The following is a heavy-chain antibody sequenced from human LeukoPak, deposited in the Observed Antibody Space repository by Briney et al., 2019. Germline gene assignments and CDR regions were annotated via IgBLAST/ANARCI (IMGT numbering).Heavy chain of an antibody. Sequence: GGSLRLSCAASGFTFSSYWMHWVRQAPGKGLVWVSRINSDGSSTSYADSVKGRFTISRDNAKNTLYLQMNSLRAEDTAVYYCARADRGSGYHYFDYWGQGTLVTVSS. J-gene: IGHJ4*02. CDR3: ARADRGSGYHYFDY. CDR1: GFTFSSYW. D-gene: IGHD3-22*01. CDR2: INSDGSST. V-gene: IGHV3-74*01.